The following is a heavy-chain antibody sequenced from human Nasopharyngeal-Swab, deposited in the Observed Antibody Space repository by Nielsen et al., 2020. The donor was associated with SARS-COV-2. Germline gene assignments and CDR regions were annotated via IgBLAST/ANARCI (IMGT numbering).Heavy chain of an antibody. CDR1: GYTFTSYA. V-gene: IGHV1-3*01. CDR3: SVGKRAAGDYYYYYGMDV. J-gene: IGHJ6*02. Sequence: ASVKVSCKASGYTFTSYAMHWVRQAPGQRLEWMGWINAGNGNTKYSQKFQGRVTITRDTSASTAYMELSSLRSEDTAVYYCSVGKRAAGDYYYYYGMDVWGQGTTVTVSS. D-gene: IGHD6-13*01. CDR2: INAGNGNT.